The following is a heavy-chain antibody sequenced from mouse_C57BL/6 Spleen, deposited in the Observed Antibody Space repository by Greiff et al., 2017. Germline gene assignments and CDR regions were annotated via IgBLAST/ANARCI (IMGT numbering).Heavy chain of an antibody. CDR3: ARESYYGSSPFAY. CDR1: GYTFTSYW. D-gene: IGHD1-1*01. CDR2: IYPSDSET. V-gene: IGHV1-61*01. Sequence: QVQLQQPGAELVRPGSSVKLSCKASGYTFTSYWMDWVKQRPGQGLEWIGNIYPSDSETHYNQKFKDKATLTVDKSSSTAYMQLNSLTSEDSAVYYCARESYYGSSPFAYWGQGTLVTVSA. J-gene: IGHJ3*01.